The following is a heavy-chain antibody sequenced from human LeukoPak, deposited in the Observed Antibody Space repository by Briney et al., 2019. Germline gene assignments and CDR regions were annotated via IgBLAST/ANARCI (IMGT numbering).Heavy chain of an antibody. J-gene: IGHJ4*02. Sequence: PGGSLRLSCAASGFTFSSYGMHWVRQAPGKGLAWVAFIGHEGSNKYYADSVKGRFTISRDDSKNTLYLQMNSLRAEDTAVYYCAKDGHWTFDYWGQGTLVTVSS. CDR1: GFTFSSYG. V-gene: IGHV3-30*02. D-gene: IGHD1-1*01. CDR2: IGHEGSNK. CDR3: AKDGHWTFDY.